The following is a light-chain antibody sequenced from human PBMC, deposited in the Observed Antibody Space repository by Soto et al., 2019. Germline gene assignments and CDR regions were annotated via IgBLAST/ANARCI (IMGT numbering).Light chain of an antibody. CDR1: SSAVGGYNY. CDR2: DVS. V-gene: IGLV2-14*01. CDR3: TSYSSSSTL. Sequence: QSALTQAASVSGSPGQSITLSCTGTSSAVGGYNYVSWNQPHPGKAPKLMIYDVSNWPSGVSNRFSGSKSVNTASLNISGLQAEEEADYFCTSYSSSSTLFGGGTKLTVL. J-gene: IGLJ2*01.